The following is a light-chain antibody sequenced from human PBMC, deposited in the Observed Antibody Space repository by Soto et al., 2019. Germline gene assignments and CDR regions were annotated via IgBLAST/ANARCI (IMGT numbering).Light chain of an antibody. CDR3: QSYDSTLEARYV. CDR2: GDS. V-gene: IGLV1-40*01. J-gene: IGLJ1*01. CDR1: GSNIGAGYD. Sequence: QSVLTQPPSVSGAPGQRVTISCTGSGSNIGAGYDVHWYQHRPGTAPKLLVFGDSHRPSGVPDRFSGSKSGTSASLAITGLQDEDEGDYYCQSYDSTLEARYVVGTGTKLT.